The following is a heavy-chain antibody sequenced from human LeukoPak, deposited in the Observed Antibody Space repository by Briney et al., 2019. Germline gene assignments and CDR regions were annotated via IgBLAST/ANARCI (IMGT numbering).Heavy chain of an antibody. CDR1: GYTFTGYY. CDR3: ARGGYYGSHIDNGFDP. V-gene: IGHV1-2*04. CDR2: INPNSGGT. Sequence: ASVKVSCKASGYTFTGYYMHWVRQAPGQGLEWMGCINPNSGGTNYAQKFQGWVTMTRDTSISTAYMELSRLRSDYTAVYYCARGGYYGSHIDNGFDPWGQGTLVTVSS. D-gene: IGHD3-10*01. J-gene: IGHJ5*02.